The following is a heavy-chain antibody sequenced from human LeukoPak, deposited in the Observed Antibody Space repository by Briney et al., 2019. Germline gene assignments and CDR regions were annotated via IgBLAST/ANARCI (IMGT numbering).Heavy chain of an antibody. J-gene: IGHJ5*02. V-gene: IGHV4-59*01. Sequence: SETLSLTCTVSGDSITTYFWSWIRQPPGKGLEWIGYIYYSGTTNYNPSLKSRVTISVDTSKSQVSLKLSSVTAADTAVYYCARDRAMPTAPVYWFDPWGQGTLVPVSS. CDR3: ARDRAMPTAPVYWFDP. D-gene: IGHD2-2*01. CDR2: IYYSGTT. CDR1: GDSITTYF.